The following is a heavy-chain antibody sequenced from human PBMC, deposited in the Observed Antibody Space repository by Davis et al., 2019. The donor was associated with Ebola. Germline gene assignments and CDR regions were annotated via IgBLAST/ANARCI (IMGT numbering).Heavy chain of an antibody. CDR2: IYYSGST. D-gene: IGHD3-10*01. V-gene: IGHV4-59*12. Sequence: PSETLSLTCTVSGGSISSYYWSWIRQPPGKGLEWIGYIYYSGSTNYNPSLKSRVTISVDTSKNQFSLKLSSVTAADTAVYYCARGNRFGEFYDWGQGTMVTVSS. J-gene: IGHJ3*01. CDR1: GGSISSYY. CDR3: ARGNRFGEFYD.